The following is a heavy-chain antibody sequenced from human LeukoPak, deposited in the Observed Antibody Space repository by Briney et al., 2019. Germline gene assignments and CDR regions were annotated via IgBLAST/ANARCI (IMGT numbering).Heavy chain of an antibody. Sequence: CGPTLVNPTQTLTLTCTFSGFSLSTRGVGVGWVRQPPGKALEWLALIYWDDDKRYSPSLKSRLTITKDTSKNQVVLTMTNMDPVDAATYYCAHRGYSYGPFDCWGQGTLVTVSS. CDR2: IYWDDDK. D-gene: IGHD5-18*01. CDR1: GFSLSTRGVG. V-gene: IGHV2-5*02. CDR3: AHRGYSYGPFDC. J-gene: IGHJ4*02.